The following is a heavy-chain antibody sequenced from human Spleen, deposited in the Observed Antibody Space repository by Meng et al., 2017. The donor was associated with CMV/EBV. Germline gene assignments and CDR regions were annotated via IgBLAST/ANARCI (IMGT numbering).Heavy chain of an antibody. V-gene: IGHV4-38-2*02. Sequence: SETLSLTCTVSGYSISSGYYWGWIRQPPGKGLEWIGSIYHSGSTYYNPSLKSRVTISVDTSKNQFSLKLSSVTAADTAVYYCARGVGADFQHWGQGTLVTVSS. CDR2: IYHSGST. D-gene: IGHD1-26*01. CDR3: ARGVGADFQH. CDR1: GYSISSGYY. J-gene: IGHJ1*01.